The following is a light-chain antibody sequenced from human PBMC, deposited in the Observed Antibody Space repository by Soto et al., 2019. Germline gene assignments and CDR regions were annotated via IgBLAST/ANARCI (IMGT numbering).Light chain of an antibody. CDR2: GGS. CDR3: CSYAGSSTYV. J-gene: IGLJ1*01. CDR1: SSDVGSYNL. V-gene: IGLV2-23*01. Sequence: QSALTQPASVSGSPGQSITISCTGTSSDVGSYNLVSWYQKHPGQAPKVMIYGGSKRPSGVTNRFSGSQSGNTASLTISGLQAEYEADYYCCSYAGSSTYVFGTGTKLTVL.